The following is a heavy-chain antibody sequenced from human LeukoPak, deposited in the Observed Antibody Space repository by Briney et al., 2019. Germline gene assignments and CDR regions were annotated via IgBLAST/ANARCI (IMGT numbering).Heavy chain of an antibody. Sequence: GGSLRLSCAASGFTFSDYYMSWIRQAPGKGLEWVSYISSSGGYTDYADSVKGRFTISRDNAKNSLYLQMNSLRAEDTAVYYCARRSSGWYNFDYWGQGTLVTVSS. CDR2: ISSSGGYT. CDR3: ARRSSGWYNFDY. CDR1: GFTFSDYY. V-gene: IGHV3-11*03. D-gene: IGHD6-19*01. J-gene: IGHJ4*02.